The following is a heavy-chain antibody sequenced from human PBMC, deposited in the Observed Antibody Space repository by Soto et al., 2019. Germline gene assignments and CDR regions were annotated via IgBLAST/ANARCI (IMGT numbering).Heavy chain of an antibody. D-gene: IGHD3-3*01. V-gene: IGHV1-8*01. Sequence: GASVKVSCKASGYTFTSYDINWVRQATGQGLEWMGWVNPNSGNTGYAQKFQGRVTMTRNTSISTAYMELSSLRSEDTAVYYCARVGYDFWSGYLNSWFDPWGQGTLVTVSS. CDR2: VNPNSGNT. J-gene: IGHJ5*02. CDR1: GYTFTSYD. CDR3: ARVGYDFWSGYLNSWFDP.